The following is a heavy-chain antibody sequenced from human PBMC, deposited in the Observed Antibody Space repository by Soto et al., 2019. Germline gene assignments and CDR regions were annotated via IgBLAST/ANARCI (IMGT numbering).Heavy chain of an antibody. CDR3: ARGRYGDY. J-gene: IGHJ4*02. V-gene: IGHV1-18*01. D-gene: IGHD1-1*01. Sequence: QVHLVQSGAEVKKPGASVKVSCKGSGYAFTTYGITWVRQAPGQGLEWMGWISAHNGNTKYAHKLQGRVTVTRDTSTSTDYMELRSLRSDDTAVYYCARGRYGDYWGQGALVTVSS. CDR1: GYAFTTYG. CDR2: ISAHNGNT.